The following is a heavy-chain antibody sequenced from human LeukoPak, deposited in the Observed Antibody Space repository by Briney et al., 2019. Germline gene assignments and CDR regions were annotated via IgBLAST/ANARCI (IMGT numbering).Heavy chain of an antibody. CDR2: IYYSGST. Sequence: PSETLSLTCTVSGGSTNNYYWTWTRQPPGKGLEWIGSIYYSGSTYYNPSLKSRVTISVDTSKNQFSLKLSSVTAADTAVYYCARHAYSSSWYTDDYYYMDVWGKGTTVTISS. CDR1: GGSTNNYY. CDR3: ARHAYSSSWYTDDYYYMDV. J-gene: IGHJ6*03. V-gene: IGHV4-39*01. D-gene: IGHD6-13*01.